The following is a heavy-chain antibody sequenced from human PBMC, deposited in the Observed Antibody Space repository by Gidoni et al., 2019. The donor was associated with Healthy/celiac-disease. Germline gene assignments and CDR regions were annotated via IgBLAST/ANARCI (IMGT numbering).Heavy chain of an antibody. CDR1: GGSISSYY. V-gene: IGHV4-59*08. J-gene: IGHJ3*02. CDR3: ARLGFGESPDAFDI. CDR2: IYYSGST. Sequence: QVQLQESGPGLVKPSETLSLTCTVSGGSISSYYWSWIRQPPGKGLEWIGYIYYSGSTNYNPSLKSRVTISVDTSKNQFSLKLSSVTAADTAVYYCARLGFGESPDAFDIWGQGTMVTVSS. D-gene: IGHD3-10*01.